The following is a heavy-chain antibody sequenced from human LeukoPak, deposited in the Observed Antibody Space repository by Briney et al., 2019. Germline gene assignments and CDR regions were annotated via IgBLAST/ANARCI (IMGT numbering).Heavy chain of an antibody. CDR1: GFTFGDYA. J-gene: IGHJ4*02. V-gene: IGHV3-49*04. Sequence: GGSLRLSCTASGFTFGDYAMSWVRQAPGKGLEWVGFIRSKAYGGTTEYAASVKGRFTISRDDSKIIAYLQMNSLKTEDTAVYYCTRDPGYGGYDFVGYWGQGTLVTVSS. CDR2: IRSKAYGGTT. CDR3: TRDPGYGGYDFVGY. D-gene: IGHD5-12*01.